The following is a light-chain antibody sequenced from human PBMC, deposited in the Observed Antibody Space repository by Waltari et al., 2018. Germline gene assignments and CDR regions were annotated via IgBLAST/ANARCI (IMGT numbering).Light chain of an antibody. CDR3: QQYNSWPPYT. CDR2: DAS. Sequence: IVMTQSPATLSVSPGERATLPCRASQSVSSNLAWYQQKPGQAPRLLIYDASTRATGIPASFSGSGSGTEFTLTISSLQSEDLAVYYCQQYNSWPPYTFGQGTKLEIK. CDR1: QSVSSN. V-gene: IGKV3-15*01. J-gene: IGKJ2*01.